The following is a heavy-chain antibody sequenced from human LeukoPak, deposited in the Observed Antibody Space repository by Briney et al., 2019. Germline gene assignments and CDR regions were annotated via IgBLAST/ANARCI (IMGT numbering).Heavy chain of an antibody. J-gene: IGHJ4*02. CDR3: ARVGGYSGYAVI. CDR1: GYSISSGYY. Sequence: SETLSLTCTVSGYSISSGYYWGWIRQPPGKGLEWIGSIYHSGSTYYNPSLKSRVTISVDTSKNQFSLKLSSVTAADTAVYYCARVGGYSGYAVIWGQGTLVTVSS. D-gene: IGHD5-12*01. V-gene: IGHV4-38-2*02. CDR2: IYHSGST.